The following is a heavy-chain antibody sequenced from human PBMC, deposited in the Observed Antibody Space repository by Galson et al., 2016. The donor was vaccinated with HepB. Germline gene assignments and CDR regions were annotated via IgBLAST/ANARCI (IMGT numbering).Heavy chain of an antibody. J-gene: IGHJ6*02. CDR1: GFTFSNYG. CDR3: ARELWDIVVEPAALGDG. D-gene: IGHD2-2*01. CDR2: IWYDGSDK. Sequence: SLRLSCAASGFTFSNYGMHWVRQAPGKGLEWVAIIWYDGSDKYYADSVKGRFTISRDNSKNTLYLQMNTVRAEDTAVYYCARELWDIVVEPAALGDGWGQGTTVTVSS. V-gene: IGHV3-33*01.